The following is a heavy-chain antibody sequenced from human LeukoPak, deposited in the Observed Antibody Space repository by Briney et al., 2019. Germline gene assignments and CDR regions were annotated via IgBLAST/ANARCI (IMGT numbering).Heavy chain of an antibody. CDR3: AMVVGIDGDYNHLSDP. CDR2: VDYSGNT. Sequence: SETLSLTCTVPGASLNNYYWYWGRQPPGKELEWIGNVDYSGNTRHNPSLKSRVTISLDISKNHCSLRLSSVTAADTAVCYCAMVVGIDGDYNHLSDPWGQGARVTVSS. V-gene: IGHV4-59*08. J-gene: IGHJ5*02. D-gene: IGHD4-17*01. CDR1: GASLNNYY.